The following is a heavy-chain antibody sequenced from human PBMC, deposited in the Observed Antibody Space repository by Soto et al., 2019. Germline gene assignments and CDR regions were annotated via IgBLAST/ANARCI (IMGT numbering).Heavy chain of an antibody. CDR3: ARGIEANYYGSGSYYILPYYFDY. V-gene: IGHV1-3*01. J-gene: IGHJ4*02. D-gene: IGHD3-10*01. Sequence: WASVKVSCKASGYTFTSYAMHWVRQAPGQRLEWMGWINAGNGNTKYSQKFQGRVTITRDTSASTAYMELSSLRSEDTAVYYCARGIEANYYGSGSYYILPYYFDYWGQGTLVTVS. CDR1: GYTFTSYA. CDR2: INAGNGNT.